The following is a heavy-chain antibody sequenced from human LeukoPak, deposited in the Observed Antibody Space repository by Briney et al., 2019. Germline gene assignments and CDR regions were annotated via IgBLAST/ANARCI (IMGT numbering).Heavy chain of an antibody. CDR1: GGSISSGDYY. J-gene: IGHJ4*02. D-gene: IGHD4-17*01. V-gene: IGHV4-30-4*01. Sequence: SETLSLTCTVSGGSISSGDYYWSWIRQPPGKGLEWIGYIYYSGSTYYNPSLKSRVTISVDTSKNQFSLKLSSVTAADTAVYYCASQTTVVDGFDYWGQGTLVTVSS. CDR3: ASQTTVVDGFDY. CDR2: IYYSGST.